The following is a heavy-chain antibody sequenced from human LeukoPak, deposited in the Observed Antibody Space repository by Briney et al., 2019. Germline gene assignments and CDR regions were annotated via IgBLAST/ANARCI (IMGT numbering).Heavy chain of an antibody. D-gene: IGHD1-26*01. CDR1: GGTFSSYA. J-gene: IGHJ4*02. CDR2: IIPIFGTA. Sequence: PVTVSCKASGGTFSSYAISWVRQAPGQGLEWMGGIIPIFGTANYAQKFQGRVTITADESTSTAYMELSCLRSEDTAVYYCARDLSGSRQPFDYWGQGTLVTVSS. CDR3: ARDLSGSRQPFDY. V-gene: IGHV1-69*13.